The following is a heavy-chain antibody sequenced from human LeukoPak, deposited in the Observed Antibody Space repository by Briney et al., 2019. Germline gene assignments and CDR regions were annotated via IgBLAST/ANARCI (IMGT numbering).Heavy chain of an antibody. CDR3: ARGGVVVPAAPGGFDP. J-gene: IGHJ5*02. Sequence: ASVKVSCKASGGTFSSYAISWVRQAPGQGLEWMGGIIPIFGTANYAQKYQGRVTITADESTSTAYMELSSLRSEDTAVYYCARGGVVVPAAPGGFDPWGQGTLVTVSS. CDR2: IIPIFGTA. D-gene: IGHD2-2*01. V-gene: IGHV1-69*13. CDR1: GGTFSSYA.